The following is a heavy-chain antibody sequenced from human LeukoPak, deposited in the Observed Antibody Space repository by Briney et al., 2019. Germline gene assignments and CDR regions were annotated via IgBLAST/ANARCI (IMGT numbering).Heavy chain of an antibody. CDR3: TRDLMDYDVSTGLHHYYMDV. CDR1: AFTFSSYG. Sequence: GGSLSLSCEASAFTFSSYGMHWVRQAPGKGLEWVAVISYDGSNKYYADSVRGRFTISRDNAKNTLYLQMNTLRVEDTAVYYCTRDLMDYDVSTGLHHYYMDVWGQGTTVTVSS. J-gene: IGHJ6*02. D-gene: IGHD3-9*01. V-gene: IGHV3-30*03. CDR2: ISYDGSNK.